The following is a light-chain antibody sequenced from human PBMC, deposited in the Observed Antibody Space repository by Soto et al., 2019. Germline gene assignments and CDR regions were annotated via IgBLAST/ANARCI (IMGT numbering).Light chain of an antibody. Sequence: QPVLTQSPSASASLGASVRLTCILSSGHSSYAIAWHQQQPEKGPRYLMKLNSDGSHSKGDGIPDRFSGSSSGGERYLTISSLQSEDEADYYCQTWGTDVVVFGGGTQLTVL. V-gene: IGLV4-69*01. CDR1: SGHSSYA. J-gene: IGLJ3*02. CDR3: QTWGTDVVV. CDR2: LNSDGSH.